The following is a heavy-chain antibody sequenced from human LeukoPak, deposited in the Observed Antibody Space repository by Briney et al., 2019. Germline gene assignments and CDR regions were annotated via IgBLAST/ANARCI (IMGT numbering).Heavy chain of an antibody. CDR3: AKVTSAYSSGWYEIDY. CDR2: ISYDGSNK. V-gene: IGHV3-30*18. J-gene: IGHJ4*02. Sequence: PGGSLRLSCAASGFTFSSYGMHWVRQAPGKGLEWVAVISYDGSNKYYADSVKGRFTISRDNSKNTLYLQMNSLRAEDTAVYYCAKVTSAYSSGWYEIDYWGQGTLVTVSS. D-gene: IGHD6-19*01. CDR1: GFTFSSYG.